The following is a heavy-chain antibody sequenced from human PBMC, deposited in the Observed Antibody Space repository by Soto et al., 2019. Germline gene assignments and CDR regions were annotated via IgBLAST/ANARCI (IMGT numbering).Heavy chain of an antibody. CDR1: GGSISSYY. Sequence: SPTLSLTCTVSGGSISSYYWSWIRPPPGKGLEWIGYIYYSGSTNYNPSLKSRGTISVDTSNNQCSLKLSSVTAADTAVYYWARGTRQTIFGGAMGPYYYYYMDVWGKGTTVTVSS. V-gene: IGHV4-59*08. J-gene: IGHJ6*03. CDR3: ARGTRQTIFGGAMGPYYYYYMDV. D-gene: IGHD3-3*01. CDR2: IYYSGST.